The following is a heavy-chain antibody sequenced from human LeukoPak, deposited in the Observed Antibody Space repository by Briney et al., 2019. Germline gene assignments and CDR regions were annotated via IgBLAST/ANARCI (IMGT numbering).Heavy chain of an antibody. CDR3: ARSEYSSSYPDY. CDR2: INPSGGST. D-gene: IGHD6-6*01. Sequence: GASVKVSCKASGYTFTSYYMHWVRQAPGQGLEWMGIINPSGGSTSYAQKFRGRVTMTRDMFTSTVYMELSSLRSEDTAVYYCARSEYSSSYPDYWGQGTLVTVSS. J-gene: IGHJ4*02. CDR1: GYTFTSYY. V-gene: IGHV1-46*01.